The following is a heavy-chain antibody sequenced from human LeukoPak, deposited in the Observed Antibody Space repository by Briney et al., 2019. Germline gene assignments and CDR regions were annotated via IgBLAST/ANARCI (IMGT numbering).Heavy chain of an antibody. CDR2: INPNSGGT. J-gene: IGHJ4*02. CDR3: ATLGVAGDY. D-gene: IGHD6-19*01. CDR1: GGTFFNYG. V-gene: IGHV1-2*06. Sequence: ASVKVSCKASGGTFFNYGVTWVRQAPGQGLEWMGRINPNSGGTNYAQKFQGRVTMTRDTSISTAYMELSRLRSDDTAVYYCATLGVAGDYWGQGTLVTVSS.